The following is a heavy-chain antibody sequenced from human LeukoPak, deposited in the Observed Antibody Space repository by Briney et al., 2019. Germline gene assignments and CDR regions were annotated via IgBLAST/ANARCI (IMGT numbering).Heavy chain of an antibody. V-gene: IGHV1-18*01. D-gene: IGHD4-17*01. CDR1: GYTFTSYG. CDR2: ISAYNGNT. J-gene: IGHJ5*02. CDR3: ARVDYGDWFDP. Sequence: ASVKVSCKASGYTFTSYGISWVRQAPGQGLEWMGWISAYNGNTNYAQKFQGRVTMTRDMSTSTVYMELSSLRSEDTAVYYCARVDYGDWFDPWGQGTLVTVSS.